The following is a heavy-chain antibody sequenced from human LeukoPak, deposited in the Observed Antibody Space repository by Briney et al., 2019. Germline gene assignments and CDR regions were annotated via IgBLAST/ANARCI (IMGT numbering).Heavy chain of an antibody. D-gene: IGHD5-12*01. CDR2: IKEDGSAK. CDR3: ARDSPGYGGYSY. V-gene: IGHV3-7*04. CDR1: GFTFSRYW. J-gene: IGHJ4*02. Sequence: GGSLRLSCTASGFTFSRYWMIWFRQAPGKGLEWVANIKEDGSAKYYVDSMKGRFTISRDNAKNSLYLQINSMRAEDTAVYYCARDSPGYGGYSYWGQGTLVTVSS.